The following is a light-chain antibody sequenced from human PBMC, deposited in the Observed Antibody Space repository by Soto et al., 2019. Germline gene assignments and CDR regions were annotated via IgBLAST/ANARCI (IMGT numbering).Light chain of an antibody. V-gene: IGKV3-20*01. J-gene: IGKJ3*01. Sequence: EVVLMQSPDTLSLSPGERATLSCRASESISSHYIAWYQHKPGQAPRLLIFGASTSATGIPDRFSGSWSGTDFTLTISRLEPEDFAMYYCQTFGDSPFTFGPGTKVDIK. CDR2: GAS. CDR3: QTFGDSPFT. CDR1: ESISSHY.